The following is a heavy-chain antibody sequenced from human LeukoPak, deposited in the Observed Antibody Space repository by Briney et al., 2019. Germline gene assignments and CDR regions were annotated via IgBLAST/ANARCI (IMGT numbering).Heavy chain of an antibody. V-gene: IGHV3-7*01. Sequence: TGGSLRLSCAASGITLGGYWMSWVRQAPGKGLEGVANIKPDGSEENYVDSVKGRFTISRDNAKNSLSLQMNSLRADDTAVYYCVRDRGRASTDYWGQGTLVTVSS. CDR2: IKPDGSEE. J-gene: IGHJ4*02. CDR1: GITLGGYW. CDR3: VRDRGRASTDY. D-gene: IGHD1-26*01.